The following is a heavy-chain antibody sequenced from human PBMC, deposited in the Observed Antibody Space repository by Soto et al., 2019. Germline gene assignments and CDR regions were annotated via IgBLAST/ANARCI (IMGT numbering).Heavy chain of an antibody. CDR1: GFTFDDYA. D-gene: IGHD5-18*01. CDR3: SGAMTAWYFEL. V-gene: IGHV3-9*01. Sequence: EVQLVESGGGLVQPGKSLRLSCAASGFTFDDYAMHWVRQAPGKGLEWVSGISWNSDSTDYADSVRGRFTISRDNAKNLLYLQMNSLRLEDTALYYCSGAMTAWYFELWGRGTLVTVSS. CDR2: ISWNSDST. J-gene: IGHJ2*01.